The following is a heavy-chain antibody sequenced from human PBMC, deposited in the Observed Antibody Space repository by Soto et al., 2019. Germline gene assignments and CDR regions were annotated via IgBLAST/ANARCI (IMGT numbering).Heavy chain of an antibody. CDR2: IYYTGIT. CDR3: ARQPTVPTGLDY. Sequence: SVTLTLTGTVTGGSIPIGGYYRHSFRQLPGKGLEWIGYIYYTGITYYNPSLNTRVTISLGTSQNQFSLQLTSVTAADTARYYCARQPTVPTGLDYWGQGTLVTVS. D-gene: IGHD4-17*01. J-gene: IGHJ4*02. V-gene: IGHV4-31*03. CDR1: GGSIPIGGYY.